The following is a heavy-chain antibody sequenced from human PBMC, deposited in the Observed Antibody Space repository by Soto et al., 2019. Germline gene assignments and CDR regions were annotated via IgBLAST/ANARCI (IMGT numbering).Heavy chain of an antibody. Sequence: TSETLSLTCTVSGGSISSGDYYWSWIRQPPGKGLEWIGYIYYSGSTYYNPSLKSRVTISVDTSKNQFSLKLSSVTAADTAVYYCARVTTMIKYVTDWGQGTLVTVSS. CDR2: IYYSGST. V-gene: IGHV4-30-4*01. J-gene: IGHJ4*02. CDR1: GGSISSGDYY. D-gene: IGHD3-22*01. CDR3: ARVTTMIKYVTD.